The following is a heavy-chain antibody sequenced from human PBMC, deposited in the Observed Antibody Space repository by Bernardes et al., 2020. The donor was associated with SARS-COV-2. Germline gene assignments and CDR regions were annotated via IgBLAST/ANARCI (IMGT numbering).Heavy chain of an antibody. D-gene: IGHD5-18*01. CDR3: GSGAYSYGHDL. V-gene: IGHV3-7*01. Sequence: GGSLRLSCAASGFTSSSNWMSWVRQAPGKGLEWVATIKQDGSEKYYVDSVKGRFTISGDNAKNSLYLQMNSLRVEDTAVYYCGSGAYSYGHDLWGQGTLVTDSS. CDR1: GFTSSSNW. J-gene: IGHJ4*02. CDR2: IKQDGSEK.